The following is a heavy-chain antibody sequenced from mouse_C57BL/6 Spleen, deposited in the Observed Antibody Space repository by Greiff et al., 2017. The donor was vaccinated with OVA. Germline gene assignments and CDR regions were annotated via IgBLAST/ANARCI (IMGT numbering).Heavy chain of an antibody. Sequence: EVKLLESGGGLVKPGGSLKLSCAASGFTFSDYGMHWVRQAPEKGLEWVAYISSGSSTIYYADTVKGRFTISRDNAKNTLFLQMTSLRSEDTAMYYCARDYDYGRGYYFDYWGQGTTLTVSS. D-gene: IGHD2-4*01. CDR3: ARDYDYGRGYYFDY. V-gene: IGHV5-17*01. J-gene: IGHJ2*01. CDR1: GFTFSDYG. CDR2: ISSGSSTI.